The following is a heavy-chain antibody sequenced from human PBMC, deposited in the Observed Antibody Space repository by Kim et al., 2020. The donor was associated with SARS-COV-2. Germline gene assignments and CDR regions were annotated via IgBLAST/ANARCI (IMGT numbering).Heavy chain of an antibody. Sequence: DPRKSRLTISRDNSTKTLYLQMNSLGAEDTAVYYCARDGGVYYYYGMDVWGQGTTVTVSS. J-gene: IGHJ6*02. V-gene: IGHV3-30*07. D-gene: IGHD3-16*01. CDR3: ARDGGVYYYYGMDV.